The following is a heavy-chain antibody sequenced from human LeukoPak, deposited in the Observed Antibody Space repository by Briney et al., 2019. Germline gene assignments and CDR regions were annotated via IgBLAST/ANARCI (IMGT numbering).Heavy chain of an antibody. CDR3: SFGASGTRGVH. D-gene: IGHD1-1*01. V-gene: IGHV3-15*07. CDR1: GFTFSNAW. CDR2: IKSKTDGGTT. J-gene: IGHJ4*02. Sequence: GGSLRLSCAASGFTFSNAWMNWVRQAPGKGLEWVGRIKSKTDGGTTDYAAPVRGRFTISRDDSKSTLYLQMNSLKVEDTAVYYCSFGASGTRGVHWGQGTLVTVSS.